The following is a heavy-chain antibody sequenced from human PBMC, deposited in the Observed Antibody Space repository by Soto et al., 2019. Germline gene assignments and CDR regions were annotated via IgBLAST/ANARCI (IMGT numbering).Heavy chain of an antibody. Sequence: GGSLRLSCAASAFTFDDHAMHWVRQAPGKGLEWVSGMTWNGGTIAYADSVKGRFTISRDNAKKFLFLQMNSLRAEDTALYYCAKDGALKYSSGFYGMDVWGQGTTVTVSS. D-gene: IGHD6-6*01. CDR3: AKDGALKYSSGFYGMDV. J-gene: IGHJ6*02. CDR1: AFTFDDHA. V-gene: IGHV3-9*01. CDR2: MTWNGGTI.